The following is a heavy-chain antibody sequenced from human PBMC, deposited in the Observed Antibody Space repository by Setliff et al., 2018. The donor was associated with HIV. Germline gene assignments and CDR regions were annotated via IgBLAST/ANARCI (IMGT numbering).Heavy chain of an antibody. J-gene: IGHJ2*01. D-gene: IGHD6-13*01. CDR2: MNPNSGNT. Sequence: VKVSCKASGYTFTSYDINWVRQATGQGLEWMGWMNPNSGNTGYAQKFQGRVTMTRNTSISTANMELSSLRSEDTAVYYCARGKAAAAVYWYFDLWGRGTLVTVSS. CDR1: GYTFTSYD. V-gene: IGHV1-8*01. CDR3: ARGKAAAAVYWYFDL.